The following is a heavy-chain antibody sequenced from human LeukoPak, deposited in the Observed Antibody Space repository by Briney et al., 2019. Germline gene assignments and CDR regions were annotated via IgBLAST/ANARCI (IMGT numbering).Heavy chain of an antibody. J-gene: IGHJ4*02. CDR2: IKSKSDGGTT. D-gene: IGHD4-17*01. CDR3: TTGTLTSDY. Sequence: GRSLRLSCAASGFTFSSYGMHWVRQAPGKGLEWVGRIKSKSDGGTTDNAAPVKGRFTISKDDSKNTLYLQMNSLKTEDTGIYYCTTGTLTSDYWGQGTLVTVSS. CDR1: GFTFSSYG. V-gene: IGHV3-15*01.